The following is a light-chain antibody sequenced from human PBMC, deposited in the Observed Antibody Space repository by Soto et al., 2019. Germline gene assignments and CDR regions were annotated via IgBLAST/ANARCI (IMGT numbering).Light chain of an antibody. Sequence: QSVLTQPPSVSAAPGQKVTISCSGSSSNIGENDVSWYQQFLGTAPKLLIYGNNKRPSGIPDRFSGSRSGTSATLGITGLQTGDEADYYCGTWDTSLSGGVFGGGTKLTVL. CDR1: SSNIGEND. J-gene: IGLJ2*01. CDR2: GNN. CDR3: GTWDTSLSGGV. V-gene: IGLV1-51*01.